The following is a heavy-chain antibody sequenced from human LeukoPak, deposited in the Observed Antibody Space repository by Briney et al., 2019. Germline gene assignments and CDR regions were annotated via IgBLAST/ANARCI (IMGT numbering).Heavy chain of an antibody. CDR2: IVPMFGAA. V-gene: IGHV1-69*13. D-gene: IGHD1-26*01. J-gene: IGHJ4*02. CDR1: GGTFSNFA. Sequence: SVKVSCKASGGTFSNFAISWVRQAPGQGLEWMGGIVPMFGAADYAQKFRGRVTITADESTNTVYLELSSLRSEDTAVFYCARDKVGGPLQLLYYWGQGTLVTVSS. CDR3: ARDKVGGPLQLLYY.